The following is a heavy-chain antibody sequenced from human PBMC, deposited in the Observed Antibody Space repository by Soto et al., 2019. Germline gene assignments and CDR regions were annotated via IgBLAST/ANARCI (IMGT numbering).Heavy chain of an antibody. V-gene: IGHV4-4*02. CDR2: THPTGNS. D-gene: IGHD2-2*01. Sequence: QVQLQASGPGLVKPSGTLSLTCTVSGDSVSSNNWWNWVRQSPGKGLDWIGETHPTGNSNYHPSLKRRVTISVDTSKNPFSLILTSVTAADTAVYFCARVRAGCSRASCFLDAWGRGTLVTVSS. CDR1: GDSVSSNNW. J-gene: IGHJ5*02. CDR3: ARVRAGCSRASCFLDA.